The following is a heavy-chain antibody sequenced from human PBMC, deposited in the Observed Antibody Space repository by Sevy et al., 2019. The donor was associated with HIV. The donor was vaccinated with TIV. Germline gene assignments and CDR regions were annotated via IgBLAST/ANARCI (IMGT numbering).Heavy chain of an antibody. CDR3: AKAPALRLHDYGDYLTGFDY. V-gene: IGHV3-23*01. CDR2: ISGSGGST. CDR1: GFTFSSYA. J-gene: IGHJ4*02. Sequence: GGSLRLSCAASGFTFSSYAMSWVRQAPGKGLEWVSAISGSGGSTYYADSVKGRFTISRDNSKNTLYLQMNSLRAADTAVYYCAKAPALRLHDYGDYLTGFDYWGQGTLVTVSS. D-gene: IGHD4-17*01.